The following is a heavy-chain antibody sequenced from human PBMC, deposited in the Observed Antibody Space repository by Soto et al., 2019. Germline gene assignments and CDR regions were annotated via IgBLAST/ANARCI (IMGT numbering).Heavy chain of an antibody. CDR3: DRAPRDYYASSGFVRPFDY. J-gene: IGHJ4*02. Sequence: QVRLQESGSGRVKPSQTLSLTCAVSGGSITSGGFSWSWLRQPPGKGLEWIGYIFRSGTTFYNPSLKSGVTISVDRSKNTFSLKLTSVTAADTAVYYCDRAPRDYYASSGFVRPFDYWGQGTLVTVSS. D-gene: IGHD3-22*01. CDR1: GGSITSGGFS. CDR2: IFRSGTT. V-gene: IGHV4-30-2*01.